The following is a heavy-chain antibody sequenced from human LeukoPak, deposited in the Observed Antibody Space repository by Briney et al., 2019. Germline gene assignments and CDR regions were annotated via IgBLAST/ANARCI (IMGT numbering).Heavy chain of an antibody. D-gene: IGHD3-22*01. Sequence: GGSLRLSCAASGFTFSSYAMSWVRQAPGKGLEWVSAISGSGGSTYYADSVKGRFTISRDNAKNSLYLQMNSLRAEDTAVYYCARAPGRGITMIVVVREYYFDYWGQGTLVTVSS. CDR2: ISGSGGST. V-gene: IGHV3-23*01. J-gene: IGHJ4*02. CDR1: GFTFSSYA. CDR3: ARAPGRGITMIVVVREYYFDY.